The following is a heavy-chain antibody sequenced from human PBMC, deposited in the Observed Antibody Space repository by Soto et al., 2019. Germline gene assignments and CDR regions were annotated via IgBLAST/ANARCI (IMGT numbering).Heavy chain of an antibody. CDR3: ATRITVFGLLIPPFDP. J-gene: IGHJ5*02. V-gene: IGHV4-34*01. CDR2: INHTGGT. Sequence: SETLSLTCAVYGGSVNGYYLHWIRQPPGKGLEWIGEINHTGGTHYNPSLKSRVTMSVDTSKNQFSLRLISVTAADTAIYYCATRITVFGLLIPPFDPWGQGTQVTVSS. D-gene: IGHD1-20*01. CDR1: GGSVNGYY.